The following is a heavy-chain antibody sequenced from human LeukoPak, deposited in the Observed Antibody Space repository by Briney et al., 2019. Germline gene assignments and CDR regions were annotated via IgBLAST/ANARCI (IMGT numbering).Heavy chain of an antibody. Sequence: PGGSLRLSCAASGFTFSSYTMNWVRQAPGKGLEWVSSISSSSTYMYYADSVKGRFTISRDNAKNSLYLQMNSLRAEDTAVYYCAKSGVPAKRYYYYYYMDVWGKGTTVTISS. CDR3: AKSGVPAKRYYYYYYMDV. J-gene: IGHJ6*03. V-gene: IGHV3-21*01. CDR2: ISSSSTYM. CDR1: GFTFSSYT. D-gene: IGHD2-2*01.